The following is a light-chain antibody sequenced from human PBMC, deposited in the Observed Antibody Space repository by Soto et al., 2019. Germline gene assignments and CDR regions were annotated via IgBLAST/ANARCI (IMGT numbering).Light chain of an antibody. Sequence: IVMSHSPSTLSVSPGERATLSFMASQSVSSNLAWYQQKPGQAPRLLIYYTCTSATCFPARFSGGGSGTEFTLTISSLQSEDSAFYYCQQYNKWPITFGQGTRLE. CDR1: QSVSSN. J-gene: IGKJ5*01. CDR3: QQYNKWPIT. CDR2: YTC. V-gene: IGKV3-15*01.